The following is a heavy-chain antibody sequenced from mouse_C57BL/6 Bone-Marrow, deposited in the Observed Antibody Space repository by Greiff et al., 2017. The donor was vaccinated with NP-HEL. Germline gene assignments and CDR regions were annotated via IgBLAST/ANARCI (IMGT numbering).Heavy chain of an antibody. Sequence: QVQLQQSGAELVRPGTSVKMSCKASGYTFTNYWIGWAKQRPGHGLEWIGDIYPGGGYTNYNEKFKGKATLTADKSSSTAYMQLSSLTSEDAAIYYCARFDGYYGVDYWGQGTTLTVSS. CDR1: GYTFTNYW. V-gene: IGHV1-63*01. J-gene: IGHJ2*01. CDR2: IYPGGGYT. D-gene: IGHD2-3*01. CDR3: ARFDGYYGVDY.